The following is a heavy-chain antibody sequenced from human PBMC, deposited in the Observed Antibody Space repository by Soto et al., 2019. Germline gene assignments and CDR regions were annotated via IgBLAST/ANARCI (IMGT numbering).Heavy chain of an antibody. CDR2: IYHSGST. CDR3: ARVPDR. J-gene: IGHJ5*02. CDR1: GGSISSGGYS. D-gene: IGHD2-2*01. V-gene: IGHV4-30-2*01. Sequence: QLQLQESASGLVKPSQTLSLTCAVSGGSISSGGYSWSWIRQPPGKGLEWIGYIYHSGSTYYNPSLHSRVTISVARSKSQFSLKLRSVTAADTAVYYCARVPDRWGQGTLVTVSS.